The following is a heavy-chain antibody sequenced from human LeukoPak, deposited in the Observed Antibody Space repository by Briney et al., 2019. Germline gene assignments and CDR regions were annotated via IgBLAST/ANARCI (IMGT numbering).Heavy chain of an antibody. V-gene: IGHV3-74*01. Sequence: PGGSLRLSCAASGLTFSNYWMRWVRQAPGKGLEWVSLIYTDGRTTFYADSVQGRFTISRDNARNTLYLQMNSLRAGDTAVYYCASLSGSRGSAFDVWGQGTMVTVSS. CDR1: GLTFSNYW. J-gene: IGHJ3*01. CDR2: IYTDGRTT. CDR3: ASLSGSRGSAFDV. D-gene: IGHD1-26*01.